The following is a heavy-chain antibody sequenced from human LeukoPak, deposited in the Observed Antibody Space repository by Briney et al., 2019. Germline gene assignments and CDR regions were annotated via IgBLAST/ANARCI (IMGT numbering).Heavy chain of an antibody. D-gene: IGHD3-10*01. Sequence: SVKVSCKASGGTFSSYAISWVRQAPGQGLEWMGGIIPIFGTANYAQKFQGRVTITADESTSTAYMELSSLRSEDTAVYYCARRGFGELFWFDPWGQGTLVTVSS. CDR1: GGTFSSYA. CDR2: IIPIFGTA. J-gene: IGHJ5*02. CDR3: ARRGFGELFWFDP. V-gene: IGHV1-69*13.